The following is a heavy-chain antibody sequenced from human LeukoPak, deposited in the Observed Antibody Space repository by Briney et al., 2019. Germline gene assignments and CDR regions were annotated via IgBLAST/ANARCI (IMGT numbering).Heavy chain of an antibody. CDR3: ASWPVGWYGEDS. D-gene: IGHD6-19*01. V-gene: IGHV3-53*01. CDR1: GFTFSVSS. J-gene: IGHJ4*02. CDR2: IYGGGST. Sequence: GGSLRLSCAASGFTFSVSSMHWVRQASGKGLEWVSVIYGGGSTYYADSVKGRFTISRDTPKNTLYLQMNSLRVEDTAVYYCASWPVGWYGEDSWGQGTLVTVSS.